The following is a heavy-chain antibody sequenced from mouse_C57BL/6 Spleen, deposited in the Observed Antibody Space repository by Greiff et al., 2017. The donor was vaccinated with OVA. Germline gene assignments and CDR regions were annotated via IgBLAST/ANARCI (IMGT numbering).Heavy chain of an antibody. V-gene: IGHV5-17*01. CDR1: GFTFSDYG. Sequence: VQLQQSGGGLVKPGGSLKLSCAASGFTFSDYGMHWVRQAPEKGLEWVAYISSGSSTIYYADTVKGRFTISRDNAKNTLFLQMTSLRSEDTAMYYCARDGYYRFAYWGQGTLVTVSA. CDR3: ARDGYYRFAY. CDR2: ISSGSSTI. J-gene: IGHJ3*01. D-gene: IGHD2-3*01.